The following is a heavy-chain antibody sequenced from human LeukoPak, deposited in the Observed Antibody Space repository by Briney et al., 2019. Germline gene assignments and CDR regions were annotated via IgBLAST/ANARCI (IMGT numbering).Heavy chain of an antibody. CDR2: IIGSAVNT. CDR1: GLTVSSYG. V-gene: IGHV3-23*01. Sequence: GESLRLSCGASGLTVSSYGMSWVRQAPGKGLEWVSTIIGSAVNTYYAVPVKGRFTISRDDSKNTVYLQMNSLRAEDTAVYSCAKYTSGTSYRGLDQWGQGTLVTVSS. CDR3: AKYTSGTSYRGLDQ. J-gene: IGHJ4*02. D-gene: IGHD3-10*01.